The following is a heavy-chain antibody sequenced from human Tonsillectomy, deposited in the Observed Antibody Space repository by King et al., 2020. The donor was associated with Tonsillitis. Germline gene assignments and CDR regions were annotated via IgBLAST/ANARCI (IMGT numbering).Heavy chain of an antibody. J-gene: IGHJ2*01. V-gene: IGHV4-30-2*01. CDR2: IYHSGST. CDR1: GGSISSGGYS. D-gene: IGHD3-22*01. Sequence: LQLQESGSGLVKPSQTLSLTCAVSGGSISSGGYSWSWIRQPPGKGLEWIGYIYHSGSTYYNPSLKSRVTISVDRSKNQFSLKLSSVTAADTAVYYCASGVHPITMIVGTYWYFDLWGRGTLVTVSS. CDR3: ASGVHPITMIVGTYWYFDL.